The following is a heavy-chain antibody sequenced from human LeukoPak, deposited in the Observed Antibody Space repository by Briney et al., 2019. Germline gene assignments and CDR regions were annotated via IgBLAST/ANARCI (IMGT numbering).Heavy chain of an antibody. V-gene: IGHV4-34*01. Sequence: PSETLSLTCAVYGGSFSGYYWSWIRQPPGKGLEWIGEINHSGSTNYNPSLKSRVTISVDTSKNQFSLKLSSVTAPDTAGYYCARVRRKLRYPPRAERRESRASFAYWGQGTLVTVSS. CDR3: ARVRRKLRYPPRAERRESRASFAY. CDR1: GGSFSGYY. CDR2: INHSGST. J-gene: IGHJ4*02. D-gene: IGHD3-9*01.